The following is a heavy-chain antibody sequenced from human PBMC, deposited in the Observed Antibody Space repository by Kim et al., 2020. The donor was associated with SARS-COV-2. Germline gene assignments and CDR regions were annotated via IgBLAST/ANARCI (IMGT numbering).Heavy chain of an antibody. Sequence: AQKRQSRVTMTTDTSTSTAYMELRSLRSDDTAVYYCARDGYYYDSKGMDVWGQGTTVTVSS. V-gene: IGHV1-18*01. D-gene: IGHD3-22*01. CDR3: ARDGYYYDSKGMDV. J-gene: IGHJ6*02.